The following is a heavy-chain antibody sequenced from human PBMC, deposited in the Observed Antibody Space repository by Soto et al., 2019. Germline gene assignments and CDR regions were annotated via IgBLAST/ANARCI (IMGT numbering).Heavy chain of an antibody. CDR3: ASGEADYDFWSGSPSPTYFDY. CDR1: GGTFSSYA. Sequence: GASVKVSCKASGGTFSSYAISWVRQAPGQGLEWMGGIIPIFGTANYAQKFQGRVTITADESTSTAYMELSSLRSEDTAVYYCASGEADYDFWSGSPSPTYFDYWGQGTLVTVSS. CDR2: IIPIFGTA. V-gene: IGHV1-69*13. D-gene: IGHD3-3*01. J-gene: IGHJ4*02.